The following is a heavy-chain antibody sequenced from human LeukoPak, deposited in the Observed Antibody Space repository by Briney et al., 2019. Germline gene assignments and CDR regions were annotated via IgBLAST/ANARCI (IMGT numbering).Heavy chain of an antibody. D-gene: IGHD3-3*01. CDR1: GYSFTTYW. V-gene: IGHV5-51*01. CDR2: IYPGDSDT. Sequence: GESLKISCKASGYSFTTYWIGWVRQMPGKGLEWMGIIYPGDSDTRYSPSFQGQVTISADRSISTAYLQWTTLKASDTAMYYCAISPNIDFPDYWGQGTLVTVSS. CDR3: AISPNIDFPDY. J-gene: IGHJ4*02.